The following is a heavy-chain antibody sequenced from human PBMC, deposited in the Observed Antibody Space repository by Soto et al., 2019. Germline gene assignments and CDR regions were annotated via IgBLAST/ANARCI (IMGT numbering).Heavy chain of an antibody. CDR2: IYYSGST. J-gene: IGHJ4*02. D-gene: IGHD1-1*01. V-gene: IGHV4-31*03. CDR3: AREGNWSNQGGYYFDY. Sequence: PSETLSLTCTVSDGSISSGGYYWSWIRQHPGKGLEWIGYIYYSGSTYYNPSLKSRVTISVDTSKNQFSLKLSSVTAADTAVYYCAREGNWSNQGGYYFDYWGQGTLVTVSS. CDR1: DGSISSGGYY.